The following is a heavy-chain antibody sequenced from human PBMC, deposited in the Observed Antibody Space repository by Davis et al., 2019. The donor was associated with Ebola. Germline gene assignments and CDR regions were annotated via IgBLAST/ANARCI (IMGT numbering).Heavy chain of an antibody. Sequence: MPSETLSLTCAVYGGSFSGYYWSWIRQPPGKGLEWIGYIYYSGSTNYNPSLKSRVTISVDTSKNQFSLKLSSVTAADTAVYYCARGSYWTTTVTTYYYYYGMDVWGQGTTVTVSS. D-gene: IGHD4-11*01. J-gene: IGHJ6*02. CDR3: ARGSYWTTTVTTYYYYYGMDV. V-gene: IGHV4-59*12. CDR1: GGSFSGYY. CDR2: IYYSGST.